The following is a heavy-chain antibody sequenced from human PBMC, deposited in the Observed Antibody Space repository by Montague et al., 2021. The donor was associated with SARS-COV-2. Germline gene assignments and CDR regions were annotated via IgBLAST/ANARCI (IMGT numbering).Heavy chain of an antibody. J-gene: IGHJ4*02. V-gene: IGHV3-30*04. Sequence: SLRLSCAASGFTFSSYAMHWVRQAPGKGLERVAVISYDGSNKYYADSVKGRFTISRDNSKNTLYLQMNSLRAEDTAVYYCARTYSGSYRGYFDYWGQGTLVTVSS. CDR1: GFTFSSYA. CDR3: ARTYSGSYRGYFDY. CDR2: ISYDGSNK. D-gene: IGHD1-26*01.